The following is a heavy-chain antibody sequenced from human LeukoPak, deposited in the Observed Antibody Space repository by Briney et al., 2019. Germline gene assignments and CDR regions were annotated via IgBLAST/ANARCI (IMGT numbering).Heavy chain of an antibody. J-gene: IGHJ4*02. CDR3: TRGLWFGDENPPYFDY. D-gene: IGHD3-10*01. CDR2: ISTSGST. CDR1: GGSINSGNYY. V-gene: IGHV4-61*02. Sequence: SETLSLTCTVSGGSINSGNYYWSWIRQPAGKGLEWIGRISTSGSTNYNPSLKSRVTMSVDTSKNQFSLMLSSVTAADTAVYYCTRGLWFGDENPPYFDYWGQGTLVTVSS.